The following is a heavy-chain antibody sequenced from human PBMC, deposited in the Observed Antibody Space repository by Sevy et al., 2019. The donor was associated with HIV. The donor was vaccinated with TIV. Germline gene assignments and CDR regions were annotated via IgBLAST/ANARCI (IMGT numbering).Heavy chain of an antibody. J-gene: IGHJ4*02. CDR1: GFTFGDYA. Sequence: GGSLRLSCTSSGFTFGDYAMIWFRQAPGKGLEWVAFIRRNSHEPYGGTTEYAASVKGRFTISRDDSKSIAYLQMNSLKTEDTAVYYCTRPLATADTPEYFFDYWGQGILVTVSS. V-gene: IGHV3-49*03. CDR3: TRPLATADTPEYFFDY. D-gene: IGHD5-12*01. CDR2: IRRNSHEPYGGTT.